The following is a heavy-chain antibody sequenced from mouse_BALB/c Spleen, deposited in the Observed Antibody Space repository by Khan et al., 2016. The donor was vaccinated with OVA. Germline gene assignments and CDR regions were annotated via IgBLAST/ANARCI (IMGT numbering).Heavy chain of an antibody. CDR1: GYSITSGYV. CDR3: DRTARIKY. V-gene: IGHV3-2*02. CDR2: ISYTGST. D-gene: IGHD1-2*01. J-gene: IGHJ2*01. Sequence: EVQLVESGPGLVKPSQSLSLTCTVTGYSITSGYVWNWIRQFPGTKLEWIGLISYTGSTNYTPSFQSRFSITRDTSTNQFFLQLNSVTTEDTATYYCDRTARIKYWGQGTTLTVSS.